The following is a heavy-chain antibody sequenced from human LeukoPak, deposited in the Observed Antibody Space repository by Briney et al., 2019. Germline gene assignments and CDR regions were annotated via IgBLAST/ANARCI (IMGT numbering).Heavy chain of an antibody. D-gene: IGHD2-15*01. CDR1: GFTSSSYA. J-gene: IGHJ4*02. Sequence: GRSLRLSCAASGFTSSSYAMHWVRQAPGKGLEWVAVISYDGSNKYYADSVKGRFTISRDNSKNTLYLQMNSLRAEDTAVYYCARERSYCSGGSCYENDYWGQGTLVTVSS. CDR3: ARERSYCSGGSCYENDY. V-gene: IGHV3-30-3*01. CDR2: ISYDGSNK.